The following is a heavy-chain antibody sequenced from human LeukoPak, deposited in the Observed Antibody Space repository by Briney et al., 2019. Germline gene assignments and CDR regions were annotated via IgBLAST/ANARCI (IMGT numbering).Heavy chain of an antibody. Sequence: KPSETLSLTCAVYGGSFSGYYWSWIRQPPGKGLEWIGEINHSGSTNYNPSLKSRVTISVDTSKNQFSLKLSSVTAADTAVYYCARRKLGYCSSTSCYWSPDAFDIWGQGTMVTVSS. CDR2: INHSGST. D-gene: IGHD2-2*01. CDR3: ARRKLGYCSSTSCYWSPDAFDI. CDR1: GGSFSGYY. J-gene: IGHJ3*02. V-gene: IGHV4-34*01.